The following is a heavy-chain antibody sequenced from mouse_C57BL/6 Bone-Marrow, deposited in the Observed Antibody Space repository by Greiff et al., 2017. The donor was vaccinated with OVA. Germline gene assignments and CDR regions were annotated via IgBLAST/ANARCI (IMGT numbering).Heavy chain of an antibody. CDR1: GYTFTSYW. D-gene: IGHD1-1*01. Sequence: QVQLQQPGAELVRPGTSVQLSCKASGYTFTSYWMHWVQQRPGQGLEWLGVIDPSDSYTNYNQKFKGKATLTVDTSSSTAYMQLHSLTSEDSAVYYCARGGTTVDYWGQGTTLTVSS. CDR3: ARGGTTVDY. J-gene: IGHJ2*01. V-gene: IGHV1-59*01. CDR2: IDPSDSYT.